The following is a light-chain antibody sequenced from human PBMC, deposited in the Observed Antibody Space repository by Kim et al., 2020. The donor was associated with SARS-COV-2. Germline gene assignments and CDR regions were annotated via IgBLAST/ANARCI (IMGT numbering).Light chain of an antibody. CDR1: SSDVGGYNY. Sequence: QSALTQPASVSGSPGQSITISCTGTSSDVGGYNYVAWYQQHPGKAPKLMIYDVSKRTSGVSNRFSGSKSGNTASLTISGLQAEDEADYYCSSYTSSSTWVFGGGTKVTVL. V-gene: IGLV2-14*01. CDR2: DVS. J-gene: IGLJ3*02. CDR3: SSYTSSSTWV.